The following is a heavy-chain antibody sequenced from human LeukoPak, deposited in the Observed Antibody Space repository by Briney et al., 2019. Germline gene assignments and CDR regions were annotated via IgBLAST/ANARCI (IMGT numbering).Heavy chain of an antibody. CDR3: AKDEINYYDHDAFDI. Sequence: GGSLRLSCAASGFTVSSNYMTWVRQAPGKGLEWVSVIYSGGSTHYADSVEGRFTISRDISKNTLYLQMNSLRAEDTAVYYCAKDEINYYDHDAFDIWGQGTMVTVSS. CDR2: IYSGGST. D-gene: IGHD3-22*01. V-gene: IGHV3-53*01. CDR1: GFTVSSNY. J-gene: IGHJ3*02.